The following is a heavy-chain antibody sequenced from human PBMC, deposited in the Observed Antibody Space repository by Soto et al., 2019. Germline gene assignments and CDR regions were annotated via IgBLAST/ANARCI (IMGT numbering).Heavy chain of an antibody. CDR3: ARDRVATRQEYYYYYMDV. J-gene: IGHJ6*03. CDR2: IYSGGST. D-gene: IGHD5-12*01. Sequence: EVQLVESGGGLVQPGGSLRLSCAASGFNVSSNYMSWFRQAPGQGLEWVSVIYSGGSTYYADSVKGRFTISRDNSKSTLSLQMNSLRAEDTAVYYCARDRVATRQEYYYYYMDVWGKGTTVTVSS. V-gene: IGHV3-66*01. CDR1: GFNVSSNY.